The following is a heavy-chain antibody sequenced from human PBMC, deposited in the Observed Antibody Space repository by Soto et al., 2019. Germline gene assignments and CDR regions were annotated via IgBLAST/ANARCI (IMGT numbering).Heavy chain of an antibody. D-gene: IGHD6-6*01. V-gene: IGHV1-69*13. Sequence: SVKVSCKASGGTFSSYAISWVRQAPGQGLKWMGGIIPIFGTANYAQKLQGRVTITADESTSTAYMELSSLRTEDTTVYYSKGVGGGIAARPLIDNSNGMDVWGQGTRVTVSS. CDR2: IIPIFGTA. J-gene: IGHJ6*02. CDR1: GGTFSSYA. CDR3: KGVGGGIAARPLIDNSNGMDV.